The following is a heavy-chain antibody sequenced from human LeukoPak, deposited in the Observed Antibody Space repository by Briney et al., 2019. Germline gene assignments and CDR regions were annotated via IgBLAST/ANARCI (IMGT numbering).Heavy chain of an antibody. CDR3: ARAREPEGIYGSGRY. D-gene: IGHD6-19*01. CDR1: GYTFTSYY. J-gene: IGHJ4*02. V-gene: IGHV1-46*01. Sequence: GASVKVSCKASGYTFTSYYMHWVRQAPGQGLGWMGLINPSGTNTNYAQKFRGRVTMTRDTSTSTVYMDLSSLRSEDTAVYYCARAREPEGIYGSGRYWGQGTLVTVSS. CDR2: INPSGTNT.